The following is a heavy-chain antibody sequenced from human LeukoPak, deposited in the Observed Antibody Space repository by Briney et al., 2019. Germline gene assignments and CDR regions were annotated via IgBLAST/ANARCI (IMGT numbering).Heavy chain of an antibody. J-gene: IGHJ4*02. CDR2: ISYDGSNK. CDR3: ARRKDFDY. Sequence: GSLRLSCAASGFTFSSYAMHWVRQAPGKGLEWVAVISYDGSNKYYADSVKGRFTISRDNSKNTLYPQMNSLRAEDTAVYYCARRKDFDYWGQGTLVTVSS. CDR1: GFTFSSYA. V-gene: IGHV3-30-3*01.